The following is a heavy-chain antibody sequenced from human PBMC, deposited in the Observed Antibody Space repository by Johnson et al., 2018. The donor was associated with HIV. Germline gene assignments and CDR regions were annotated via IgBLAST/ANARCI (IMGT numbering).Heavy chain of an antibody. J-gene: IGHJ3*02. CDR1: GFTFDDYA. CDR2: ISWNIGSI. Sequence: VQLVESGGGLVQPGRSLRLSCAASGFTFDDYAMHWVRQAPGKGLEWVSGISWNIGSIGYADSVKGRFTISRDNAKNSLYLKMNSLRAEDTALYYCASRYTVDAFDIWGQGTMVTVSS. D-gene: IGHD1-1*01. V-gene: IGHV3-9*01. CDR3: ASRYTVDAFDI.